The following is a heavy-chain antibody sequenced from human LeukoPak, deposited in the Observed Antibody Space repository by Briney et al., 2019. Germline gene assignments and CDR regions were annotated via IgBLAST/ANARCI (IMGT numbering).Heavy chain of an antibody. V-gene: IGHV4-59*01. CDR2: IHYSGST. CDR3: VRGFYDSSGLSSPFDY. J-gene: IGHJ4*02. CDR1: GGSSSSNY. Sequence: SETLSLTCTVSGGSSSSNYCNWIRQPPGKAQEWIGHIHYSGSTNYNPSLKSRVTISVDTSKNQLSLKLNSVTAADTAVYYCVRGFYDSSGLSSPFDYWGQGTLVTVSS. D-gene: IGHD3-22*01.